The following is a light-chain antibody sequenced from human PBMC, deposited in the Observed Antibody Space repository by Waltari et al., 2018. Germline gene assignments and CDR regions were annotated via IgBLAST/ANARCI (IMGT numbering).Light chain of an antibody. V-gene: IGKV1D-16*01. CDR3: QHYNSAPWT. J-gene: IGKJ1*01. CDR1: QGISSW. Sequence: DIQMTQSPSSLSASVGDRVTITCRASQGISSWLAWYQQKPEKAPKLLIYKASSLQSGVPSRFSGSGSGTDFTLTISSLEPEDVATYYCQHYNSAPWTFCQGTKVEI. CDR2: KAS.